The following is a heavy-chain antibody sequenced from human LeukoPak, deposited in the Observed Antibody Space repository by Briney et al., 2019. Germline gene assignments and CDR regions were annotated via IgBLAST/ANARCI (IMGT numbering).Heavy chain of an antibody. CDR3: ARGDYYYYYMDV. CDR2: IYHSGST. J-gene: IGHJ6*03. CDR1: GYSVSSGYY. V-gene: IGHV4-38-2*02. Sequence: SETLSLTCTVSGYSVSSGYYWGWIRQPPGKGLEWIGSIYHSGSTYYNPSLKSRVTISVDTSKNQFSLKLSSVTAADTAVYYCARGDYYYYYMDVWGKGTTVTVSS.